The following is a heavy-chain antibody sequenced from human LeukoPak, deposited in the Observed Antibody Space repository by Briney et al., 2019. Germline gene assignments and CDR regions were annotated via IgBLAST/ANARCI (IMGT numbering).Heavy chain of an antibody. Sequence: PGGSLRLSCAASGFTFTSHAMTWVRQAPGKGLEWVSAIGRSGGRSYYADYVKGRFTISRGNSKNTLYLQMNSLRAEDTAVYFCAMGTYCGGDCFWELGYWGQGTLVTVSS. J-gene: IGHJ4*02. CDR3: AMGTYCGGDCFWELGY. D-gene: IGHD2-21*02. V-gene: IGHV3-23*01. CDR2: IGRSGGRS. CDR1: GFTFTSHA.